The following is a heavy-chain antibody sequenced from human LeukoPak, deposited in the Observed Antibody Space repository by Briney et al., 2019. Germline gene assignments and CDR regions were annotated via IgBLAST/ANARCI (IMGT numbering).Heavy chain of an antibody. CDR1: GGSISSGDYY. V-gene: IGHV4-30-4*08. Sequence: SETLSLTCTVSGGSISSGDYYWSWIRQPPGKGLEWIGYIYYSGTTYYNPSLKSRVTISIDTSKNQFSLKLSSVTAADTAVYYCARWLTPERFDYWGQRTLVTVSS. D-gene: IGHD4-23*01. CDR3: ARWLTPERFDY. J-gene: IGHJ4*02. CDR2: IYYSGTT.